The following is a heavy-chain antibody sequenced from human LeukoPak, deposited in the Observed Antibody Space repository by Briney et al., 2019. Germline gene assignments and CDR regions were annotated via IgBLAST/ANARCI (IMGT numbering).Heavy chain of an antibody. CDR2: IKQDGSEK. CDR3: AKADDRPILGY. Sequence: PGGSLRLSCAASGFTFSSYWMSWVRQAPGKGLEWVANIKQDGSEKYYVDSVKGRFTISRDNAKNSLYLQMNSLRAEDTAVYYCAKADDRPILGYWGQGTLVTVSS. D-gene: IGHD2-21*01. J-gene: IGHJ4*02. CDR1: GFTFSSYW. V-gene: IGHV3-7*01.